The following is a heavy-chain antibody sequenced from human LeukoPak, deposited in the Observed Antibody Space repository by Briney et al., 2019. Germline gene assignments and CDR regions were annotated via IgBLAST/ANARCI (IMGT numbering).Heavy chain of an antibody. CDR2: ISSSSSYI. Sequence: GGSLRLSCAASGFTFSSYSMNWVRQAPGKGLEWVSSISSSSSYIYYADSVKGRFTISRDNAKNSLYLQMNSLRAEDTAVYYCVRGFKYPMTTVTTCDYWGQGTLVTVSS. CDR1: GFTFSSYS. J-gene: IGHJ4*02. V-gene: IGHV3-21*01. CDR3: VRGFKYPMTTVTTCDY. D-gene: IGHD4-17*01.